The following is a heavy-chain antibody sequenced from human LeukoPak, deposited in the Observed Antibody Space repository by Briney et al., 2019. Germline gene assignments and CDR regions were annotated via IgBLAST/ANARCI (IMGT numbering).Heavy chain of an antibody. V-gene: IGHV3-7*01. CDR1: GFTFSSYW. CDR3: AREGYASGWYVFDC. J-gene: IGHJ4*02. Sequence: GGSLRLSCAASGFTFSSYWMSWVRQAPGRGLEWVANIKQDGSEKYYVDSVKGRFTISRDNAKNSLFPQMNSLRAEDTAVYYCAREGYASGWYVFDCWGQGTLVTVSS. CDR2: IKQDGSEK. D-gene: IGHD6-19*01.